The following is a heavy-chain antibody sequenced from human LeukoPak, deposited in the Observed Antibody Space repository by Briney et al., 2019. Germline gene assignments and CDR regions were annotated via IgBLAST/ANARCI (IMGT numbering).Heavy chain of an antibody. V-gene: IGHV3-11*01. Sequence: GGSLRLSCAASGFTFSDFYMTWIRQAPGKGLEWVSYITSAGSTYYADSVKGRFTISRDNSKNTLYLQMNSLRAEDTAVYYCAKTHGNDCSSTSCYPEDAFDIWGQGTMVTVSS. D-gene: IGHD2-2*01. CDR2: ITSAGST. CDR3: AKTHGNDCSSTSCYPEDAFDI. CDR1: GFTFSDFY. J-gene: IGHJ3*02.